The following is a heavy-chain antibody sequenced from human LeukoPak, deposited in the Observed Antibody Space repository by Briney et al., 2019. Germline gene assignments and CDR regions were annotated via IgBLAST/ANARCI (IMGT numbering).Heavy chain of an antibody. CDR1: GYTFTDYY. J-gene: IGHJ4*02. V-gene: IGHV1-2*02. Sequence: GASVKVSCKASGYTFTDYYMHWVRQAPGQGLEWMGWFNPNSGGTKYAQNFQGRVTMTRDTSISTAYMELSSLRADDTAVYYCARDEVGPFDSGAREPWSPSLQ. CDR3: ARDEVGPFDS. CDR2: FNPNSGGT. D-gene: IGHD1-26*01.